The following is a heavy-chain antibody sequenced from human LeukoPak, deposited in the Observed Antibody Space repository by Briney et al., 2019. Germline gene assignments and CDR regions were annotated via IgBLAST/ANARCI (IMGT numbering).Heavy chain of an antibody. CDR1: GFTFRNFW. V-gene: IGHV3-15*01. J-gene: IGHJ4*02. Sequence: GGSLRLSCAASGFTFRNFWMSWVRQAPGQGLEWVGRIKGKTDGATTQYAAPVKGRFTISRDDSRNTLYLQMDSLTTGDTAVYYCSTVLNGDTDYWGRGALVTVSS. D-gene: IGHD5-24*01. CDR3: STVLNGDTDY. CDR2: IKGKTDGATT.